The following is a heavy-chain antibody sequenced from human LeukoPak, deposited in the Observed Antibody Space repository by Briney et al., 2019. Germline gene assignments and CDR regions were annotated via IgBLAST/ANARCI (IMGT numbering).Heavy chain of an antibody. J-gene: IGHJ4*02. V-gene: IGHV3-30*03. D-gene: IGHD4-17*01. CDR2: LSYDESYK. Sequence: QPGRSLRLSCAASGSTFSKYGMHWVRQAPGKGLEWVAVLSYDESYKNYAASVKGRFTISRDNSKNTLYLQMNSLRAEDTAVYYCATLYGDSRDYWGQGTLVTVSS. CDR3: ATLYGDSRDY. CDR1: GSTFSKYG.